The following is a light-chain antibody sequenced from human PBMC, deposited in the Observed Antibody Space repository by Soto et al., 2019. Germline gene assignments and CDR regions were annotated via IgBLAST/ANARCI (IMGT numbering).Light chain of an antibody. CDR2: DAS. V-gene: IGKV3-11*01. Sequence: EIVLTQSPATLSLSPGERATLSCRASRSISNYLAWYQQKPGQPPRLLIYDASNRATDIPARFSGSGFGTDFTLTISSLEPEDFAVYYCQQPGYWYTFGQGTKLEIK. CDR3: QQPGYWYT. CDR1: RSISNY. J-gene: IGKJ2*01.